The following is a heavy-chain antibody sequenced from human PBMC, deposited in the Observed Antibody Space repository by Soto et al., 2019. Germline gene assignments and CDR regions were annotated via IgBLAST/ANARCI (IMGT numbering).Heavy chain of an antibody. V-gene: IGHV3-23*01. D-gene: IGHD2-2*02. Sequence: EVNLLESGGGLVQPGGSLRLSCAASGFTFSSYAMSWVRQAPGKGLEWVSTISGSGASTYYADSVKGRFTISRDNSKNTLYMQMNSLRAEDTAVYYCAKDRELLYSFSSGIDYWGQGTLVTVSS. CDR1: GFTFSSYA. CDR3: AKDRELLYSFSSGIDY. CDR2: ISGSGAST. J-gene: IGHJ4*02.